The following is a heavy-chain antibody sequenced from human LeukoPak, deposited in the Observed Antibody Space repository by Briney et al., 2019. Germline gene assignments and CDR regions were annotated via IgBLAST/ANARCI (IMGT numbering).Heavy chain of an antibody. Sequence: ASVKVSCKASGYTFTRYDINWVRQATGQGLEWMGWRNPNSGNTGYAQKFQGRVTMTRNTSISTAYMELSRLRSEDEAVYYCDNELWWFLYHWFDPWGQGTLVTVSS. CDR3: DNELWWFLYHWFDP. CDR2: RNPNSGNT. J-gene: IGHJ5*02. D-gene: IGHD2-21*01. V-gene: IGHV1-8*01. CDR1: GYTFTRYD.